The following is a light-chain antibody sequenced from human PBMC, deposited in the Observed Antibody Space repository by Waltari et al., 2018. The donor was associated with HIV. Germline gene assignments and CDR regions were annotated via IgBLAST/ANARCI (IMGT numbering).Light chain of an antibody. CDR3: QVWDSSSDQGV. Sequence: SSVLTHPPSVPVAPGETPTISCVGHGLDTKSVNLYQQSPGQAPLLVIYDDSDRPSGIPERFSASKFGNTATLTISRVEAGDEADYYCQVWDSSSDQGVFGGGTKLTVL. CDR1: GLDTKS. CDR2: DDS. V-gene: IGLV3-21*04. J-gene: IGLJ2*01.